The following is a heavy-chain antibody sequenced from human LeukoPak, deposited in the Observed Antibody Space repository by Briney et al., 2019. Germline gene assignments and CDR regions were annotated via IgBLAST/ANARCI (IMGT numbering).Heavy chain of an antibody. CDR3: ARDPGRWQQLGYFDY. Sequence: SETLSLTCTVSGGSISSSGYYWGWIRQPPGKGLEWIGSIYYSGSTYYNPSLKSRVTISVDTSKNQFSLKLSSVTAADTAVYYCARDPGRWQQLGYFDYWGQGTLVTVSS. CDR2: IYYSGST. CDR1: GGSISSSGYY. J-gene: IGHJ4*02. D-gene: IGHD5-24*01. V-gene: IGHV4-39*07.